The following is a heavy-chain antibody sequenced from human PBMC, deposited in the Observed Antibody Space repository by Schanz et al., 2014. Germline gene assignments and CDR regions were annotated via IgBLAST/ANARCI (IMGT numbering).Heavy chain of an antibody. D-gene: IGHD2-21*01. CDR3: TRSTLWSYDV. CDR1: GGSISGYY. J-gene: IGHJ3*01. CDR2: IYSSGST. Sequence: QVQLQESGPGLEKPSETLSLTCTVSGGSISGYYWTWVRQSPGKGLEWIGYIYSSGSTNYNPSLKSRVTMSVDKSKTQFSLILSSMTAADTAVYYCTRSTLWSYDVWGRGTMVIVSS. V-gene: IGHV4-59*12.